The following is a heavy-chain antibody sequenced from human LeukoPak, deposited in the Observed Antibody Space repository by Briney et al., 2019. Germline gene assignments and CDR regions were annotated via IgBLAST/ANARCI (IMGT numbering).Heavy chain of an antibody. CDR1: GFTFSIYT. CDR3: AKDLHYGSADY. D-gene: IGHD3-10*01. CDR2: ISSSSNYI. V-gene: IGHV3-21*01. J-gene: IGHJ4*02. Sequence: GGSLRLSCAASGFTFSIYTMNWVRQAPGKGLEWVSSISSSSNYIYYADSIKGRFTISRDNAKNALYLQMNSLRAEDTAVYYCAKDLHYGSADYWGQGTLVTVSS.